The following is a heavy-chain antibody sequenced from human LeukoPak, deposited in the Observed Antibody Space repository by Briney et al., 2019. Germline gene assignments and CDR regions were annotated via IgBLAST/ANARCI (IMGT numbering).Heavy chain of an antibody. CDR1: GFTFSSYA. Sequence: GGSLRLSCAASGFTFSSYAMTWVRQAPGKGLEWVSSISASGVMTYYADSVKGRFTISRDNSLFLQMNSLRAEDTAVYYCARDAFPRSLWPPFYFDSWGQGTLVTVSS. D-gene: IGHD3-16*01. CDR3: ARDAFPRSLWPPFYFDS. V-gene: IGHV3-23*01. CDR2: ISASGVMT. J-gene: IGHJ4*02.